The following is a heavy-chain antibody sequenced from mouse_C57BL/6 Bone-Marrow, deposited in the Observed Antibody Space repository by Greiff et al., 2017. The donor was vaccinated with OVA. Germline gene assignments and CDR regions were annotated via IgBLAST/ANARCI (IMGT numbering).Heavy chain of an antibody. D-gene: IGHD2-5*01. Sequence: VQLQQPGAELVMPGASVKLSCKASGYTFTSYWMHWVKQRPGQGLEWIGEIDPSDSYTTYNQKFKGKSTLTVDKSSSTAYMQLSSLTSEDSAVDYCARYSNYAYWGQGTALTVSS. CDR3: ARYSNYAY. V-gene: IGHV1-69*01. J-gene: IGHJ2*01. CDR2: IDPSDSYT. CDR1: GYTFTSYW.